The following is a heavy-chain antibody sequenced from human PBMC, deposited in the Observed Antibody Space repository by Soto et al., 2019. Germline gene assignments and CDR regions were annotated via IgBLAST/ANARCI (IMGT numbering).Heavy chain of an antibody. CDR3: ARVGTFDDYGDPVDAFDI. CDR2: ISAYNGNT. V-gene: IGHV1-18*01. J-gene: IGHJ3*02. Sequence: GASVKVSCKASGYTFTSYGISWVRQAPGQGLEWMGWISAYNGNTNYAQKLQGRVTMTTDTSTSTAYMELRSLRSDDTAVYYCARVGTFDDYGDPVDAFDIWGQGTMVTVSS. CDR1: GYTFTSYG. D-gene: IGHD4-17*01.